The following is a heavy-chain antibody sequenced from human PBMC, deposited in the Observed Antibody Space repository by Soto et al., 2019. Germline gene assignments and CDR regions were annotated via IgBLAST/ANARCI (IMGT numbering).Heavy chain of an antibody. CDR1: GASISSLY. D-gene: IGHD6-13*01. J-gene: IGHJ6*03. CDR2: INHSGST. Sequence: SETLSLTCTISGASISSLYWSWIRQPPGKGLEWIGEINHSGSTNYNPSLKSRVTISVDTSKNQFSLKLSSVTAADTAVYYCARSEIAAAGRWDYYYYYMDVWGKGTTVTVSS. V-gene: IGHV4-34*01. CDR3: ARSEIAAAGRWDYYYYYMDV.